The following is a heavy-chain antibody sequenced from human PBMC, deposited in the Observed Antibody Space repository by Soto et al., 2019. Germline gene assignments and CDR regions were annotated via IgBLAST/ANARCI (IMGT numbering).Heavy chain of an antibody. V-gene: IGHV3-74*01. Sequence: EVQLVESGGGLVQPGGSLTLSCAASGFTFSNYWMHWVRQAPGKGLVWVSRINSGGSSTSYADSVKGRFTISRDNARNTLYVQMNSLRVEDTAVYYCARAGDRGYEPDDWGQGTRVTVSS. CDR1: GFTFSNYW. CDR3: ARAGDRGYEPDD. J-gene: IGHJ4*02. CDR2: INSGGSST. D-gene: IGHD5-12*01.